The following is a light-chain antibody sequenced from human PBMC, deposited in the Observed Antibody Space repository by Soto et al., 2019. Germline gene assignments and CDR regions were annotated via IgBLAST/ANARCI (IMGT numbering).Light chain of an antibody. CDR3: QQRSNWPFT. CDR2: GAS. CDR1: QNVTSNL. Sequence: TVLTQSPGTLSLSPGERATLSCRASQNVTSNLLVWYQQHPGQAPRLLIYGASSRATGIPDRFSGSGSGTDFTLTIRRLEPDDFAVYYCQQRSNWPFTFGPGTKVDIK. V-gene: IGKV3D-20*02. J-gene: IGKJ3*01.